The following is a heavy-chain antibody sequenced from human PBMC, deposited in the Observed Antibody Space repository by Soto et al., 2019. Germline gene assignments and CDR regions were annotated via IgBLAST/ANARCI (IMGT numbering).Heavy chain of an antibody. J-gene: IGHJ4*02. CDR3: ASGYSSSGYSDY. V-gene: IGHV4-39*01. D-gene: IGHD6-13*01. CDR1: GGSISSSSYY. Sequence: QLQLQESGPGLVKPSETLSLTCTVSGGSISSSSYYWGWIRQPPGKGLEWIGSIYYSGSTYYNPSLKCRVTIPVDTSKNQFSLKLSSVTAADTAVYYCASGYSSSGYSDYWGQGTLVTVSS. CDR2: IYYSGST.